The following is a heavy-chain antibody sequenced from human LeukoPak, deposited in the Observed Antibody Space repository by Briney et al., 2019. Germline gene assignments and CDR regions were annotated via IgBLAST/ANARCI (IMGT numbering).Heavy chain of an antibody. D-gene: IGHD3-10*01. J-gene: IGHJ3*02. Sequence: SETLSLTCTVSGGSISSGSYYWGWIRQPPGKGLEWIGYIYYSGSTNYNPSLKSRVTISVDTSKNQFSLKLSSVTAADTAVYYCARDSGVIRAFDIWGQGTMVTVSS. CDR3: ARDSGVIRAFDI. CDR2: IYYSGST. V-gene: IGHV4-61*01. CDR1: GGSISSGSYY.